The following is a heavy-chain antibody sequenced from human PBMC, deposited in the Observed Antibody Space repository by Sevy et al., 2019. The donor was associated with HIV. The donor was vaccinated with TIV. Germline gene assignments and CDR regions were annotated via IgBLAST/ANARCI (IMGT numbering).Heavy chain of an antibody. D-gene: IGHD3-10*01. J-gene: IGHJ5*02. CDR3: ARVPGSSKAFFDP. V-gene: IGHV4-59*01. CDR2: IYYSGST. CDR1: GGSISSYY. Sequence: SETLSLTCAVSGGSISSYYWSRIRQPPWKGLEWIGYIYYSGSTNYNPSLKSRVTISVDTSKNQFSLKLSSVTAADTAVYYCARVPGSSKAFFDPWGQGTLVTVSS.